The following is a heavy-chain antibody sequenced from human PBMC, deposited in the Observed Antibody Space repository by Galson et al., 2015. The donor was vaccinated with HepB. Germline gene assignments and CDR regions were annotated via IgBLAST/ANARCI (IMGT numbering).Heavy chain of an antibody. CDR3: ARDRGVLTMIVPLIKGYFDY. V-gene: IGHV3-74*01. Sequence: SLRLSCAASGFTFSSYWMHWVRQVPGKGLVWVSRINSDGSSTSYADSVKGRFTISRDNAKNTLYLQMNSLRAEDTAVYYCARDRGVLTMIVPLIKGYFDYWGQGTLVTVSS. D-gene: IGHD3-22*01. CDR1: GFTFSSYW. CDR2: INSDGSST. J-gene: IGHJ4*02.